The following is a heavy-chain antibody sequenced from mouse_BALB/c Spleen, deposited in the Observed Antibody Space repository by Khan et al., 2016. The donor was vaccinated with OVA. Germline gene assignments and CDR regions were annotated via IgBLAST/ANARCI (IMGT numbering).Heavy chain of an antibody. CDR2: ISTYYGDA. J-gene: IGHJ3*01. CDR1: GYTFTDFA. CDR3: VRGSGKSRFAY. D-gene: IGHD1-3*01. Sequence: QVQLQQSGAELVRPGVSVKISCKGSGYTFTDFAMHWMKQSHAKSLEWLGVISTYYGDADYNHKFRDKSTMTVDKSSSTAYMELAGLTSEESAIYYCVRGSGKSRFAYWGQGTLVTVSA. V-gene: IGHV1S137*01.